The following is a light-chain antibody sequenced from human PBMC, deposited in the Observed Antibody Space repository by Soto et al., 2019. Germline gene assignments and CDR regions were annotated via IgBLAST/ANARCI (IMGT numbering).Light chain of an antibody. V-gene: IGKV3-15*01. CDR3: QQFGSSPWT. Sequence: EIVMTQSPATLSVSPGERATLSCRASQSVSSNLAWYQQKPGQAPRFLIFHASTRATGIPARFSGSGSGTEFTLTISSLQSEDFAVYYCQQFGSSPWTFGQGTKVEIK. J-gene: IGKJ1*01. CDR1: QSVSSN. CDR2: HAS.